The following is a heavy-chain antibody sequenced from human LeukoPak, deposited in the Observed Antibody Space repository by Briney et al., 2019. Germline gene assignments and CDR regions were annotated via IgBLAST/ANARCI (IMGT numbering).Heavy chain of an antibody. J-gene: IGHJ6*03. CDR3: ARTNSKKAYHYYYMDV. D-gene: IGHD4-11*01. Sequence: KPSETLSLTCAVYGGSFSGYYWSWIRQPPGKGLEWIGEINHSGSTNYNPSLKSRVTISVDTSKNQFSLKLSSVTAADTAVYYCARTNSKKAYHYYYMDVWGKGTTVTVSS. V-gene: IGHV4-34*01. CDR1: GGSFSGYY. CDR2: INHSGST.